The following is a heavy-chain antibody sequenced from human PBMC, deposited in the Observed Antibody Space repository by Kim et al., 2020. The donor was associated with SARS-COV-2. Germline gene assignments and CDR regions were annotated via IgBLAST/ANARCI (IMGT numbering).Heavy chain of an antibody. CDR3: ARGHEDHDFYYYYYGMDV. CDR2: ISYDGSNK. Sequence: GGSLRLSCAASGFTFSSYAMHWVRQAPGKGLEWVAVISYDGSNKYYADSVKGRFTISRDNSKNTLYLQMNSLRAEDTAVYYCARGHEDHDFYYYYYGMDVWGQGTTVTVSS. CDR1: GFTFSSYA. V-gene: IGHV3-30*04. D-gene: IGHD2-21*02. J-gene: IGHJ6*02.